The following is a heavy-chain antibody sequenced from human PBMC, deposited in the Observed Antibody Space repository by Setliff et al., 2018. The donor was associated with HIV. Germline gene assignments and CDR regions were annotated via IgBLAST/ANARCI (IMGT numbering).Heavy chain of an antibody. CDR3: ARAASRNAWDIVVVPAARGGYNWFDP. Sequence: ASVKVSCKASGYTFTSYGISWVRQAPGQGLEWMGWINPKSGHSGYAQKFRGRVTMTRNTSIDTAYMELTSLRSDDTAVYYCARAASRNAWDIVVVPAARGGYNWFDPWGQGTLVTVSS. D-gene: IGHD2-2*01. V-gene: IGHV1-8*02. CDR1: GYTFTSYG. J-gene: IGHJ5*02. CDR2: INPKSGHS.